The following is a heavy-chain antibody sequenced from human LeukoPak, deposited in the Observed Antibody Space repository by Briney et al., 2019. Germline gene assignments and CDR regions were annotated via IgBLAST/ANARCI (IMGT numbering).Heavy chain of an antibody. CDR2: IIPIFGTA. D-gene: IGHD6-13*01. J-gene: IGHJ3*02. Sequence: SVKVSCKASGGTFSSYAISWVRQAPGQGLEWMGGIIPIFGTANYAQKFQGRVTITADESTSTAYMELSSLRSEDTAVYYCARDLYSSRTNDAFVIWGQGTMVTVSS. V-gene: IGHV1-69*13. CDR3: ARDLYSSRTNDAFVI. CDR1: GGTFSSYA.